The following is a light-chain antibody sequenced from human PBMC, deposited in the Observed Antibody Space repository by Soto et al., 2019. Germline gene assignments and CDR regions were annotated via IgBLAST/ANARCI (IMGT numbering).Light chain of an antibody. CDR3: LQKYFYPFT. CDR2: LAS. V-gene: IGKV1-6*01. J-gene: IGKJ3*01. CDR1: RGISSY. Sequence: IQMTQSPSTLPASVGDRVTITCRASRGISSYLAWYQQKPGKAPKLLIYLASTLQSGVPSRFSGSGSGTDFTLTISSLQPEDFATYYCLQKYFYPFTFGPGTKVDI.